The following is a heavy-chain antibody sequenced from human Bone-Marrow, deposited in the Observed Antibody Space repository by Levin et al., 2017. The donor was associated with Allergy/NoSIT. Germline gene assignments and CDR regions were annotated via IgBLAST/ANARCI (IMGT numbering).Heavy chain of an antibody. J-gene: IGHJ6*02. Sequence: GESLKISCAASGFTFSSYGMHWVRQAPGKGLEWVAVIWYDGSNKYYADSVKGRFTISRDNSKNTLYLQMNSLRAEDTAVYYCARGNYDYGDFYYYGMDVWGQGTTVTVSS. V-gene: IGHV3-33*01. CDR3: ARGNYDYGDFYYYGMDV. CDR2: IWYDGSNK. D-gene: IGHD4-17*01. CDR1: GFTFSSYG.